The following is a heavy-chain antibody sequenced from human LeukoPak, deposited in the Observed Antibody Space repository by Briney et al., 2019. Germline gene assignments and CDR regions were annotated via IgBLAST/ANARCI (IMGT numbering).Heavy chain of an antibody. CDR3: YPPAGG. CDR2: ISYDGSNK. D-gene: IGHD1-14*01. Sequence: GSLRLSCAASGFTFSSYAMHWVRQAPGKGLEWVAVISYDGSNKYYADSVKGRFTISRDNSKNTLYLQMNSLGAEDTAVYYCYPPAGGWGQGTLVTVSS. V-gene: IGHV3-30-3*01. CDR1: GFTFSSYA. J-gene: IGHJ4*02.